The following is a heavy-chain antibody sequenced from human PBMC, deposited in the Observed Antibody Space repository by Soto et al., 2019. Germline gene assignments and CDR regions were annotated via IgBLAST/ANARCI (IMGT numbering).Heavy chain of an antibody. CDR2: IYYSGST. CDR1: GGSISSYY. Sequence: SETLSLTCTVSGGSISSYYWSWIRQPPGKGLEWIGYIYYSGSTNYNPSLKSRVTISVDTSKNQFSLKLSSVTAADTAVYYCARLVYYDILTGYNYCDYWGQGTLVTVS. V-gene: IGHV4-59*08. CDR3: ARLVYYDILTGYNYCDY. D-gene: IGHD3-9*01. J-gene: IGHJ4*02.